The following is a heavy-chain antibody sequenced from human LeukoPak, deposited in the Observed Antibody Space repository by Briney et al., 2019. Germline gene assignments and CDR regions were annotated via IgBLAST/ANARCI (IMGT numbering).Heavy chain of an antibody. V-gene: IGHV4-39*07. CDR2: IYNSGNT. Sequence: SETLSLTCTVSGGSISSNNYCWGWIRQPPGKGLEWIGTIYNSGNTYYNPSLKSRVTISVDTSKNQLSLKLISVTAADTAVYYCARVSGGYSYGRTPDAFDIWGQGTMVTVSS. CDR3: ARVSGGYSYGRTPDAFDI. D-gene: IGHD5-18*01. CDR1: GGSISSNNYC. J-gene: IGHJ3*02.